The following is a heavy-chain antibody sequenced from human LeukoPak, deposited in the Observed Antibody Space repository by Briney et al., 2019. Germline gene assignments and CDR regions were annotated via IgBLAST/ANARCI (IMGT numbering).Heavy chain of an antibody. CDR3: ATSGGFVLPNAITGNWYMDV. Sequence: GGSPRLSCGASGFTFSDYSMNWVRQAPGKGLAWAASITSAGGYTYYADSVKGRFTISRDNAQNSLFLQMNSLRAEDTAVYFCATSGGFVLPNAITGNWYMDVWGRGTSVTVSS. D-gene: IGHD2-2*01. V-gene: IGHV3-21*01. CDR2: ITSAGGYT. CDR1: GFTFSDYS. J-gene: IGHJ6*03.